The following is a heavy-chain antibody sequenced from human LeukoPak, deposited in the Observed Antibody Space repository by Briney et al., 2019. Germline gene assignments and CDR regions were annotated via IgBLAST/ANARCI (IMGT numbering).Heavy chain of an antibody. Sequence: GGSLRLSCAASGFPFSGYWMDWVRQTPGKGMEWVANINQDGSVQYYAASVRGRFTISRDNAKNSLYLQMNILRAEDTAVYYCSRSLDYLGQGALVTVSS. CDR3: SRSLDY. CDR1: GFPFSGYW. CDR2: INQDGSVQ. V-gene: IGHV3-7*01. J-gene: IGHJ4*02.